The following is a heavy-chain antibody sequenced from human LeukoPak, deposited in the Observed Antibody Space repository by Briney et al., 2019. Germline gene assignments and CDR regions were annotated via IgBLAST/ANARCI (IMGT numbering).Heavy chain of an antibody. CDR1: GYTFTGYY. J-gene: IGHJ4*02. D-gene: IGHD2-15*01. CDR3: ARGAYCSGGSCYSPFDY. V-gene: IGHV1-2*02. CDR2: INPNSGGT. Sequence: GASVKVSCKASGYTFTGYYMHWVRQAPGQGLEWMGWINPNSGGTNYAQKFQGRVTMTRDTSISTAYMELSRLRSDDTAVYYCARGAYCSGGSCYSPFDYWGQGTLVTVSS.